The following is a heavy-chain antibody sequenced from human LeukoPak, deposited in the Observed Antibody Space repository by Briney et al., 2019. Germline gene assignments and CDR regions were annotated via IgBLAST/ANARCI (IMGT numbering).Heavy chain of an antibody. J-gene: IGHJ4*02. Sequence: GGSLRLSCEASGFTFSDYAMTWVRQAPGKGLEWVSEITGSGISTYYADSVKGRFTISRDNSKNTLYLQMNCLRAEDTAVYYCAREHFDFDYWGQGTLVTVSS. D-gene: IGHD2/OR15-2a*01. CDR3: AREHFDFDY. CDR2: ITGSGIST. CDR1: GFTFSDYA. V-gene: IGHV3-23*01.